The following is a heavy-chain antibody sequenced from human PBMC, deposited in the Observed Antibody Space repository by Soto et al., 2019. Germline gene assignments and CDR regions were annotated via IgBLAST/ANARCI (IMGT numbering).Heavy chain of an antibody. CDR2: IYPGDSDT. CDR3: ARHFSVPPRGSTRYDPFDY. J-gene: IGHJ4*02. CDR1: GYSFISYW. Sequence: GESLKISCKGSGYSFISYWIGWVRQMPGKGLEWMGIIYPGDSDTRYSPSFEGQVTISADKSINTAYLQWSSLKASDTAMYYCARHFSVPPRGSTRYDPFDYWGQGTLVTVSS. D-gene: IGHD6-13*01. V-gene: IGHV5-51*01.